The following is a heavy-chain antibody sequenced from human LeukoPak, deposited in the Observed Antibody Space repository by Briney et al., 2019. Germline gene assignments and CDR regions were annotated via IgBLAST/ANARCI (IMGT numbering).Heavy chain of an antibody. J-gene: IGHJ5*02. V-gene: IGHV3-30*01. CDR2: ISYDGTNK. D-gene: IGHD2-2*01. Sequence: PGRSLRLSCAASGFPFSNYAMHWVRQAPGKGLDWVAVISYDGTNKYFADSVKGRFSISRDNSKNTLYLQMNSLRTEDTAVYYCARGRCSTSCNPPYNWFDPWGQGTLVTVSS. CDR3: ARGRCSTSCNPPYNWFDP. CDR1: GFPFSNYA.